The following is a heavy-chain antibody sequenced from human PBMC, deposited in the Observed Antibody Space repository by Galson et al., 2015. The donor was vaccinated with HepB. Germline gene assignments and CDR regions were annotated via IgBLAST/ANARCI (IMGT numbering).Heavy chain of an antibody. J-gene: IGHJ4*02. D-gene: IGHD2-2*01. CDR1: GDSVSGNIVS. Sequence: CAISGDSVSGNIVSWNRIRQSPSRGLEWLGRTYFRSKWYYDYAVSVKSRITINPDTSENQFSLQLHSVTPEDTAVYYCAGAGYCRSTYCFFAYWGQGTLVIVSS. CDR2: TYFRSKWYY. CDR3: AGAGYCRSTYCFFAY. V-gene: IGHV6-1*01.